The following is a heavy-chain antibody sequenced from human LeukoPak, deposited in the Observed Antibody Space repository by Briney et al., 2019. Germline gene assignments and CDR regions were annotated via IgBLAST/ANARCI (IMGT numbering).Heavy chain of an antibody. CDR1: GGSISSSSYY. V-gene: IGHV4-39*07. J-gene: IGHJ4*02. CDR3: ARQGGFYIDY. Sequence: SETLSLTCTVSGGSISSSSYYWGWIRQPPGKGLEWIGEIHHSGNTNYNSSLKSRVTISVDKSKNQFSLNLNSVTAADTAVYYCARQGGFYIDYWGQGTLVTVSS. D-gene: IGHD3-16*01. CDR2: IHHSGNT.